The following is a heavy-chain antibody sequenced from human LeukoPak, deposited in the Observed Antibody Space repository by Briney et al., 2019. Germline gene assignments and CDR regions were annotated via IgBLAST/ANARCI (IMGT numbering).Heavy chain of an antibody. CDR3: ARILAVAATGWYFDL. V-gene: IGHV3-53*01. D-gene: IGHD6-19*01. Sequence: GGSLRLSCAASGFTVSSNYMSWVRQAPGKGLEWVSIIYSGGNTYYADSVKGRFTISRDNSKNTLYLQMNSLRAEDTAVYYCARILAVAATGWYFDLWGRGTLVTVSS. CDR1: GFTVSSNY. J-gene: IGHJ2*01. CDR2: IYSGGNT.